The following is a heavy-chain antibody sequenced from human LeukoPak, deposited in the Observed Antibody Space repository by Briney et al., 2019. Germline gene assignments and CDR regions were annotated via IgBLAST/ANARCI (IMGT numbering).Heavy chain of an antibody. Sequence: AGGSLRLSCAASGFTFSSYAMHWVRQDPGKGLEWVAVISYDGSNKYYADSVKGRFTISRDNSKNTLYLQMNSLRAEDTAVYYCARDLVPPAGYWGQGTLVTVSS. V-gene: IGHV3-30-3*01. CDR1: GFTFSSYA. J-gene: IGHJ4*02. CDR3: ARDLVPPAGY. CDR2: ISYDGSNK.